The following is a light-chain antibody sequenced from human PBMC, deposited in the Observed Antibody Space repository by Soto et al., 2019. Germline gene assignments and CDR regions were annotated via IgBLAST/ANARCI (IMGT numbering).Light chain of an antibody. CDR1: QSILYSSNNNNY. CDR3: QQYYSAPLP. Sequence: DIVMTQSPDSLAVSLGERATINCKSSQSILYSSNNNNYLAWYQQKPRQPPKLLIYWASTRESGVPDRFSGSGSGTDFTLTISSLQAEDVAVYYCQQYYSAPLPFGGGTKVEIK. V-gene: IGKV4-1*01. CDR2: WAS. J-gene: IGKJ4*01.